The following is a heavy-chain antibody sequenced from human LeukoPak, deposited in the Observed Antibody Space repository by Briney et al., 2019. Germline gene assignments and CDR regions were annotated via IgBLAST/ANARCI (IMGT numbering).Heavy chain of an antibody. CDR3: ARAGDSSGYYYDAFDI. D-gene: IGHD3-22*01. CDR1: GYTFTSYG. CDR2: ISAYNGNT. Sequence: ASVKVSCKASGYTFTSYGISWVRQAPGQGLEWMGWISAYNGNTNYAQKLQGRVTMTTDTSTSTAYMELRSLRSDDTAVYYCARAGDSSGYYYDAFDIWGQGTMVTVSS. V-gene: IGHV1-18*01. J-gene: IGHJ3*02.